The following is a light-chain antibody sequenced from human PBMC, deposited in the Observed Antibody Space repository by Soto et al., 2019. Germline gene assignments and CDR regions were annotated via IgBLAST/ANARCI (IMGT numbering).Light chain of an antibody. CDR1: QGISND. CDR2: PTS. CDR3: HQLYSFSRT. Sequence: DIQMSKSPAARSASVGDRVTITCRASQGISNDLAWYQQKPGKAPKLLIFPTSNLPGGVPSRFSGSGSETDFTLTISHLQPEDFATYYCHQLYSFSRTFGQGTKVDIK. J-gene: IGKJ1*01. V-gene: IGKV1-17*02.